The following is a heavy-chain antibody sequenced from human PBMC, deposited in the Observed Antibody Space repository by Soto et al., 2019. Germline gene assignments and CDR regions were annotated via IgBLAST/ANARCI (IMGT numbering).Heavy chain of an antibody. CDR3: ARSVAVPGAHIDY. J-gene: IGHJ4*02. CDR2: IYYTGST. CDR1: GGSISGSY. D-gene: IGHD6-19*01. Sequence: SETLSLTCSVSGGSISGSYWSWIRQSPGKGLEWLGYIYYTGSTNYSPSLRSRVSISVDTSKNEFSLRLSSVTAADTAVYFCARSVAVPGAHIDYWGQGAQVTVSS. V-gene: IGHV4-59*01.